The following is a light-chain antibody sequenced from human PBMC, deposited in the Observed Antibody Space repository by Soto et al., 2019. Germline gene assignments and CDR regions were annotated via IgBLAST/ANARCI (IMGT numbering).Light chain of an antibody. Sequence: EIVLTQSPGTLSLSPGERATLSCRASQSVSSSYLAWYQQKPGQAPRLLIYGASSRATGIPDRFSGSGSGTDFTLTISILKPEDFAVYYCQQYASSPVFTFGPGTKVDIK. CDR2: GAS. J-gene: IGKJ3*01. V-gene: IGKV3-20*01. CDR3: QQYASSPVFT. CDR1: QSVSSSY.